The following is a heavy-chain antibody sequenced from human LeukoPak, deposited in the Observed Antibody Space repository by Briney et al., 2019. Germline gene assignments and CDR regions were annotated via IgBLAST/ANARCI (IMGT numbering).Heavy chain of an antibody. D-gene: IGHD3-10*01. V-gene: IGHV1-46*01. Sequence: ASVKVSCKASGYTFTSYYMHWVRQAPGQGLEWMGIINPSGGSTIYAQKFQGRVTMTRDTSTSTVYMELSSLRSEDTAVYYCARDPDGDYYGSGSWFDHWGQGTLVTVSS. CDR3: ARDPDGDYYGSGSWFDH. J-gene: IGHJ5*02. CDR1: GYTFTSYY. CDR2: INPSGGST.